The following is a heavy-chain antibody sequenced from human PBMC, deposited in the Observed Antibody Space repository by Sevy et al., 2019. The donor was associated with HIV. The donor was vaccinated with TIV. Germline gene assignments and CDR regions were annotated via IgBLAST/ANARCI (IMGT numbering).Heavy chain of an antibody. Sequence: GGSLRLSCAASGFTFSNAWMSWLRQAPGKGLEWVGRIKSKTDGGTTDYAAPVKGRFTISRDDSKNTLYLQMNSLKTEDTAVYYCTTEVAVAGFDYWGQRTLVTVSS. CDR3: TTEVAVAGFDY. D-gene: IGHD6-19*01. CDR1: GFTFSNAW. J-gene: IGHJ4*02. V-gene: IGHV3-15*01. CDR2: IKSKTDGGTT.